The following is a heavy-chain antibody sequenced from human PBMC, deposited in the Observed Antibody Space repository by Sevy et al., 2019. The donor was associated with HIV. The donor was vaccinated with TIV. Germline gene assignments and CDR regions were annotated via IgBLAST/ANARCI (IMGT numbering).Heavy chain of an antibody. J-gene: IGHJ4*02. V-gene: IGHV1-2*02. CDR2: INPKSGST. Sequence: ASVKVSCKTSGYTFTDHYRHWVRQAPGQGLEWMGWINPKSGSTSYSQRLQGRVTMTRDTSISTAYMELSRLRSDDTAVYYCARVYYYDSTASLVYWGQGTLVTVSS. CDR1: GYTFTDHY. CDR3: ARVYYYDSTASLVY. D-gene: IGHD3-22*01.